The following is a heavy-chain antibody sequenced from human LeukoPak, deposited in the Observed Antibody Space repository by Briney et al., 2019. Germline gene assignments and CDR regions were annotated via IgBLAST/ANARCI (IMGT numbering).Heavy chain of an antibody. J-gene: IGHJ4*02. CDR2: IYYSGST. V-gene: IGHV4-39*01. CDR1: GGSISSSSYY. Sequence: SETLSLTCTVSGGSISSSSYYWGWIRQPPGKGLEWIGSIYYSGSTYYNPSLKSRVTISVDTSKNQFSLKLSSVTAADTAVYYCARHSQQLVPTFDSWGQGTLVTVSS. CDR3: ARHSQQLVPTFDS. D-gene: IGHD6-6*01.